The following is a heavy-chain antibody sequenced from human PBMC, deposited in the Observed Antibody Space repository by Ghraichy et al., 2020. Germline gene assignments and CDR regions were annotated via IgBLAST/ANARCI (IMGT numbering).Heavy chain of an antibody. D-gene: IGHD4-23*01. CDR1: GFTFSGYS. V-gene: IGHV3-48*02. CDR2: ITGSGRSI. CDR3: ARGSKVVRFFYYDGMDV. J-gene: IGHJ6*02. Sequence: GGSLRLSCVGSGFTFSGYSMNWVRQSPGKSLEWVSYITGSGRSIFYADSVKGRFTISRDNAQNSLSLQMNGLRDEDTAVYYCARGSKVVRFFYYDGMDVWGQGTAVTVSS.